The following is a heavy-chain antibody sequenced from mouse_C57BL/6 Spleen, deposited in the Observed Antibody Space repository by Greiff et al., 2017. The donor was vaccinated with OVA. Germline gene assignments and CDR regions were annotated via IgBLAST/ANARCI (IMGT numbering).Heavy chain of an antibody. J-gene: IGHJ2*01. CDR2: IYPSDSET. CDR1: GYTFTSYW. D-gene: IGHD1-1*01. CDR3: ARETTVEDYFDY. Sequence: QVQLQQPGAELVRPGSSVKLSCKASGYTFTSYWMDWVKQRPGQGLEWIGNIYPSDSETHYNQKFKDKATLTVDKSSSTAYMQRSSLTSEDSAVYYCARETTVEDYFDYWGQGTTLTVSS. V-gene: IGHV1-61*01.